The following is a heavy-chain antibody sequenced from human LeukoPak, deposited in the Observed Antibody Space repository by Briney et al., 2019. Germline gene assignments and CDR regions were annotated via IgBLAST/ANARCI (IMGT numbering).Heavy chain of an antibody. CDR2: IYPGDSDT. CDR1: GYTFTSYW. D-gene: IGHD3-22*01. V-gene: IGHV5-51*01. CDR3: ARIPSGIYDSSGYNWFDP. Sequence: PGESLKISCKGSGYTFTSYWIGWVRPLPGKGLEWMGIIYPGDSDTRYSPSFQGQVNISADKSISTAYLQWSSLKASDTAMYYCARIPSGIYDSSGYNWFDPWGQGTLVTVSS. J-gene: IGHJ5*02.